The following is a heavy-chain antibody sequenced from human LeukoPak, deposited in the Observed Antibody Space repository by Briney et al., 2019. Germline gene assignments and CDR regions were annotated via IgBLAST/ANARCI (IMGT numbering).Heavy chain of an antibody. CDR2: ISSSGRTI. J-gene: IGHJ4*02. D-gene: IGHD4-17*01. CDR3: ALLYGDLLG. Sequence: QSGRSLRLSCAASGFTFSRYGMHWVRQAPGKGLEWVSYISSSGRTIYYADSVKGRFTISRDNAKNSLYLQMNSLRAEDTAVYYCALLYGDLLGWGQGTLVTVSS. CDR1: GFTFSRYG. V-gene: IGHV3-48*04.